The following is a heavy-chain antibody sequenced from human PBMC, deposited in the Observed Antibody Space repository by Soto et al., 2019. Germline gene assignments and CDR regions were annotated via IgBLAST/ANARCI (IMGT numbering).Heavy chain of an antibody. V-gene: IGHV3-30*18. CDR1: GFTFSNYG. CDR3: AKNGGDFRTYKGMDV. CDR2: ISFDGTDR. J-gene: IGHJ6*02. D-gene: IGHD3-16*01. Sequence: QVQLVESGGGVVQPGRSLRLSCAGTGFTFSNYGFHWVRQAPGKGLEWVGVISFDGTDRYYVDSVKGRFTISRDNSKNTVYLQITGLRGEDTAVYYCAKNGGDFRTYKGMDVWGQGTTVTVSS.